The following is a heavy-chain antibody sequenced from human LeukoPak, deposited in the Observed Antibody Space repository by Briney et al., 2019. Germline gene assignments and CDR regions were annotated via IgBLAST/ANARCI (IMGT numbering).Heavy chain of an antibody. J-gene: IGHJ6*03. Sequence: GASVKVSCKASGYTFTNHNIDWVRQAPGQGLEWMGWINPNSGGSNYAQKFRGRVTMTRDTSISTAYMELSRLRSDDTAVYYCARGVTLYYYYMDVWGKGTTVTVSS. CDR3: ARGVTLYYYYMDV. D-gene: IGHD5/OR15-5a*01. CDR2: INPNSGGS. CDR1: GYTFTNHN. V-gene: IGHV1-2*02.